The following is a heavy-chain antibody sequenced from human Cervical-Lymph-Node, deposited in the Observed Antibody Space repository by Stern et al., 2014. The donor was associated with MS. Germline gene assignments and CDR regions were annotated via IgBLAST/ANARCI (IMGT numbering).Heavy chain of an antibody. V-gene: IGHV4-59*01. J-gene: IGHJ5*02. CDR2: IYSSGST. CDR1: GGSISSYY. D-gene: IGHD3-22*01. CDR3: AGGDSSGYLWFDP. Sequence: QVQLQESGPGLVKPSETLSLTCTVSGGSISSYYWTWIRQPPGKGLEWVGYIYSSGSTNYNPSLKSRLTISVDSSKNQFSLKLTSVTAADTAVYYCAGGDSSGYLWFDPWGQGSLVTVSS.